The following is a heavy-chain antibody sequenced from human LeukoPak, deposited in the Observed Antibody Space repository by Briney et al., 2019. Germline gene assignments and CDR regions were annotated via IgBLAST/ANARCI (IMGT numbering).Heavy chain of an antibody. D-gene: IGHD3-10*01. CDR3: ARRSGPSVGY. CDR1: GGSFSGYY. V-gene: IGHV4-34*01. J-gene: IGHJ4*02. Sequence: NPSETLSLTCAVYGGSFSGYYWSWIRQPPGKGLEWIGEINHSESTNYNPSLKSRVTISVDTSKNQFSLKLSSVTAADTAVYYCARRSGPSVGYWGQGTLVTVSS. CDR2: INHSEST.